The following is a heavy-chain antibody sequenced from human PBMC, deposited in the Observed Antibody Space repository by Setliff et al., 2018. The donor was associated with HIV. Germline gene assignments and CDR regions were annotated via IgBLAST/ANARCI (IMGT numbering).Heavy chain of an antibody. Sequence: SGPTLVKPPQTLTLTCTVSGFSLASIGVGVGWVRQPPGEGPEWLALIYWDGDTRYNPSLKGRLTVTKATSNNHVVLMMSHMDPADTATYFCAHVNSFRSVYFDSWGEGMLVTVSS. D-gene: IGHD3-10*01. J-gene: IGHJ4*01. CDR2: IYWDGDT. CDR3: AHVNSFRSVYFDS. CDR1: GFSLASIGVG. V-gene: IGHV2-5*02.